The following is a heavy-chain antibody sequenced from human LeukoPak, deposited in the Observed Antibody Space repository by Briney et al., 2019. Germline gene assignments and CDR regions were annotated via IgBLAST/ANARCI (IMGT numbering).Heavy chain of an antibody. V-gene: IGHV5-51*01. CDR1: RYSFINYW. Sequence: GESLKISCKGSRYSFINYWIGWVRQMPGKGLEWMGIIYPGDSDTRYSPSFRGQVTISADKSISTAYLQWSSLKASDTAMYYCAGAFYGSGSYPPYNWFDPWGQGTRATVSS. CDR3: AGAFYGSGSYPPYNWFDP. J-gene: IGHJ5*01. D-gene: IGHD3-10*01. CDR2: IYPGDSDT.